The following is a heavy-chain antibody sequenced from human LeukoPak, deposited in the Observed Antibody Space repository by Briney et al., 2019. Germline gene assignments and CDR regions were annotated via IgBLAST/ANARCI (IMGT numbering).Heavy chain of an antibody. V-gene: IGHV3-23*01. Sequence: PGGSLRLSCAASGFTFSSYAMSWVRQAPGKGLEWVSAISGSGGSTYYADSVKGRFTISRDNSKNTLYLQMNSLRAEDTAVYYCAKCYMMDYGDSMCYFDYWGQGTLVTVSS. J-gene: IGHJ4*02. D-gene: IGHD4-17*01. CDR2: ISGSGGST. CDR3: AKCYMMDYGDSMCYFDY. CDR1: GFTFSSYA.